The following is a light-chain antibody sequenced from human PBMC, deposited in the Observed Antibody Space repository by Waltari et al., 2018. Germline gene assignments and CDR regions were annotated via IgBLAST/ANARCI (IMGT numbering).Light chain of an antibody. CDR3: QQYYSTPLT. CDR1: QSVLYSSANKGN. CDR2: WAS. J-gene: IGKJ4*01. Sequence: DIVMTQSPDSLAVSLGERATINCKSSQSVLYSSANKGNLNWYQQKPGQPPKLLIFWASTRESGVPDRISGAGSGTDFTLTISSLQSEDVAVYYCQQYYSTPLTFGGGTKVEIK. V-gene: IGKV4-1*01.